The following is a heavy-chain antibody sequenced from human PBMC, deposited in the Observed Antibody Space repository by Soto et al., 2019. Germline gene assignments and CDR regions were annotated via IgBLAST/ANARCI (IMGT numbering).Heavy chain of an antibody. V-gene: IGHV3-23*01. D-gene: IGHD6-19*01. Sequence: GESLKISCAASGFTFSSYAMSWVRQAPGKGLEWVSAISGSGGSTYYADSVKGRFTISRDNSKNTRYLQMNSLRAEDTAVYYCATDLAVGSTKPKKFDYWGQGTLVTVSS. CDR2: ISGSGGST. CDR3: ATDLAVGSTKPKKFDY. CDR1: GFTFSSYA. J-gene: IGHJ4*02.